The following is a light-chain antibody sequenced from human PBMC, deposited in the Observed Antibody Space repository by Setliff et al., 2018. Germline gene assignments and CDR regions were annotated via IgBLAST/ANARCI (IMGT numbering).Light chain of an antibody. CDR2: EVS. Sequence: QSALAQPPSASGSPGQSVTISCTGTNSDVGGYSYVSWYQQRPGKAPKLLIYEVSKRPSGVPDRFSGSKSGNTASLTVSGLQAEDEADYYYSSYAGSNTPYVFGTGTK. CDR1: NSDVGGYSY. J-gene: IGLJ1*01. CDR3: SSYAGSNTPYV. V-gene: IGLV2-8*01.